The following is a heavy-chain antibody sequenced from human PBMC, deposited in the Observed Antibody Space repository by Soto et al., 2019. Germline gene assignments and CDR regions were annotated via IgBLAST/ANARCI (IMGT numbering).Heavy chain of an antibody. Sequence: QGTLKESGPTLVKPTQTLTLTCSFSGFSLSTSGVGVGWIRQSPGKALEWLELIYWSGDEHYRPSLKSRLSITKDTSKNHVVLIMSDMDPVDTATYYFARGLSTLPVFACDSWGQGKMITVSS. V-gene: IGHV2-5*01. D-gene: IGHD1-1*01. J-gene: IGHJ3*02. CDR2: IYWSGDE. CDR3: ARGLSTLPVFACDS. CDR1: GFSLSTSGVG.